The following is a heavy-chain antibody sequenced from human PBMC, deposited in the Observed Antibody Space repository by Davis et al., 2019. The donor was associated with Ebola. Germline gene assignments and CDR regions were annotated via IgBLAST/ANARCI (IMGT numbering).Heavy chain of an antibody. CDR2: IYSGGST. Sequence: PGGSLRLSCAASGFTVSSNYMSWVRQAPGQGLEWVSVIYSGGSTYYADSVKGRFTISRDNSKNTLYLQMNSLRAEDTAVYYCARGRWGYCSGGSCYRAYNWFDPWGQGTLVTVSS. D-gene: IGHD2-15*01. V-gene: IGHV3-66*01. J-gene: IGHJ5*02. CDR1: GFTVSSNY. CDR3: ARGRWGYCSGGSCYRAYNWFDP.